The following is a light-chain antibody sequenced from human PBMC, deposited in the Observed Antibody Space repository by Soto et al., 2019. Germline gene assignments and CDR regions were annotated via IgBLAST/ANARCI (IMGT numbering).Light chain of an antibody. J-gene: IGKJ1*01. Sequence: EIVMTQSPDTLSVSPGEGATLSCRVSQSIRSNLAWYQQRPGQAPRLLMYGASTRADGIPARFTGSGSGTEFTLTISSLQSEYFAVYYCQQYHIWPPWTSGQGTKVDLK. CDR2: GAS. V-gene: IGKV3-15*01. CDR3: QQYHIWPPWT. CDR1: QSIRSN.